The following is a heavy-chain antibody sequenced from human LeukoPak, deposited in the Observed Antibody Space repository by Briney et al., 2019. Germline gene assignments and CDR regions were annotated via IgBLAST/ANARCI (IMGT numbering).Heavy chain of an antibody. V-gene: IGHV3-74*01. Sequence: GGSLRLSCAASGFTFSSYWMHWVRQAPGKGLVWVSRINSDGSSTSYADSVKGRFTISRDNAKNTLYLQMNSLRAEDTAVYYCAKRFAAATYYYYYYMDVWGKGTTVTISS. CDR3: AKRFAAATYYYYYYMDV. CDR1: GFTFSSYW. D-gene: IGHD2-2*01. CDR2: INSDGSST. J-gene: IGHJ6*03.